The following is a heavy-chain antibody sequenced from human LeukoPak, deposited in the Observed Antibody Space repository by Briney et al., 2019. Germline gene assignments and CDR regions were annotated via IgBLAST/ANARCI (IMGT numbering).Heavy chain of an antibody. J-gene: IGHJ4*02. D-gene: IGHD3-16*01. CDR3: ARVGGLYRPLDY. CDR2: VHLDGRT. V-gene: IGHV4-4*01. Sequence: PSETLPLPYGVSGGSVYSNNLWTWIRQPPGKGLEWIGEVHLDGRTNFNPSLKSRLTMSVDLSENHVSLKLTSVTAADTAVYCCARVGGLYRPLDYPGQGTLVTVSS. CDR1: GGSVYSNNL.